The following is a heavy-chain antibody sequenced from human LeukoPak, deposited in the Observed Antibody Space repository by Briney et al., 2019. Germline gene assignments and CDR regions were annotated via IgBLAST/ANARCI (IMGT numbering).Heavy chain of an antibody. Sequence: GASVKVSCKASGYTFTGYYMHWVRQAPGQGLEWMGWINPNSGGTNYAQKFQGRVTMTRDTSISTAYMELSRLSSDDTAVYYCARGDYYGSGSPPHYFDYWGQGTLVTVSS. CDR2: INPNSGGT. D-gene: IGHD3-10*01. CDR1: GYTFTGYY. J-gene: IGHJ4*02. V-gene: IGHV1-2*02. CDR3: ARGDYYGSGSPPHYFDY.